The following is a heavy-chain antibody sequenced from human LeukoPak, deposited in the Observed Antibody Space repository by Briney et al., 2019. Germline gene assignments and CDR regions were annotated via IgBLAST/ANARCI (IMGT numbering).Heavy chain of an antibody. CDR1: GYSISNGYY. Sequence: PSETLSLTCTVSGYSISNGYYWGWVRQPPGKGLEWIGSIYHSGSTYYNPSLKSRVTISVDTSKNQFSLKLSSVTAADTAVYYCARARDSSGYYGGWYFDLWGRGTLVTVSS. V-gene: IGHV4-38-2*02. D-gene: IGHD3-22*01. CDR2: IYHSGST. J-gene: IGHJ2*01. CDR3: ARARDSSGYYGGWYFDL.